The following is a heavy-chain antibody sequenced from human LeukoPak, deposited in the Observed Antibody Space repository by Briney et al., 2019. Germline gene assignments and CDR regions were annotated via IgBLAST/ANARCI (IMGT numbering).Heavy chain of an antibody. D-gene: IGHD3-22*01. J-gene: IGHJ4*02. CDR2: MNPNSGKT. CDR1: GYTFTSYD. CDR3: ARANSSGYCFDY. V-gene: IGHV1-8*01. Sequence: SVTVSFKASGYTFTSYDINWVRQATGQGLEWMGWMNPNSGKTGYAQKFQGKVTRTRNTSISTAYMELSSLRSEDTAVYYCARANSSGYCFDYWGQGTLVTVSS.